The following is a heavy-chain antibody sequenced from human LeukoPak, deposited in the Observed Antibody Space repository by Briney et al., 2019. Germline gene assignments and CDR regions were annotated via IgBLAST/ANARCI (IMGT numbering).Heavy chain of an antibody. J-gene: IGHJ4*02. CDR1: GFTFSDYY. CDR2: ISSSGSTI. V-gene: IGHV3-11*01. Sequence: PGGSLRLSCAASGFTFSDYYMSWIRQAPGKGLEWVSYISSSGSTIYYADSVKGRFTISRDNAKNSLYLQMNSLRAEDTAVYYCARERETITMVRGVIGLENYWGQRTLVTVSS. D-gene: IGHD3-10*01. CDR3: ARERETITMVRGVIGLENY.